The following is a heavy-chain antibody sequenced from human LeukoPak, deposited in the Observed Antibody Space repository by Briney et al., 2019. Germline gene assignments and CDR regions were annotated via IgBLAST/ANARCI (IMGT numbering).Heavy chain of an antibody. CDR3: AKDEIPHIVVVPAASFQH. Sequence: GGSLRLSCAASGFTFDDYAMHWVRQAPGKGLEWVSGISWNSGSIGYADSVKGRFTISRDNAKNSLYLQMNSLRAEDTALYYCAKDEIPHIVVVPAASFQHWGQGTLVTVSS. D-gene: IGHD2-2*01. J-gene: IGHJ1*01. V-gene: IGHV3-9*01. CDR1: GFTFDDYA. CDR2: ISWNSGSI.